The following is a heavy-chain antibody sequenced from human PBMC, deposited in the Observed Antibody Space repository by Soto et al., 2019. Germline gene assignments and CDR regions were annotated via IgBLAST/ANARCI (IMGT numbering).Heavy chain of an antibody. V-gene: IGHV3-74*01. Sequence: VGSLRLSCAGSGYNFGGFWMHWVRQAPGKGLVCVSRIDNGGTNTVYADAVKGRFTISRDNAKNTLYLQMNSLRAEDTAVYYWAKDRGRPDAFNIGGQGTMVTVSS. J-gene: IGHJ3*02. CDR1: GYNFGGFW. CDR2: IDNGGTNT. CDR3: AKDRGRPDAFNI. D-gene: IGHD3-10*01.